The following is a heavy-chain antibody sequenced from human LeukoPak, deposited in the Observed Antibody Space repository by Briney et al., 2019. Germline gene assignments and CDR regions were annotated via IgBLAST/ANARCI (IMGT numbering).Heavy chain of an antibody. CDR3: ARDSPPWYYDSSGYYYALDAFDI. V-gene: IGHV1-69*05. CDR1: GGTFSSYA. J-gene: IGHJ3*02. Sequence: ASVTVPFKASGGTFSSYAISWVRQAPGQGLEWMGGIIPIFGTANYAQKFQGRVTITTDESTSTAYMELSSLRSEDTAVYYCARDSPPWYYDSSGYYYALDAFDIWGQGTMVTVSS. D-gene: IGHD3-22*01. CDR2: IIPIFGTA.